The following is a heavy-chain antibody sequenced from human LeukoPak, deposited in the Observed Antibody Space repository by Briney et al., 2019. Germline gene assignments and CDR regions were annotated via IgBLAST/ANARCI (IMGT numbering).Heavy chain of an antibody. CDR1: GFTFSSYW. Sequence: PGGSLRLSCAASGFTFSSYWMSWVRQAPGKGLEWVANIKQDGSEEYYVDSVKGRFTISRDNAKNSLYLQMNSLRAEDTAVYYCARDTSYYDSSGYYDGGVWFDPWGQGTLVTVSS. J-gene: IGHJ5*02. CDR3: ARDTSYYDSSGYYDGGVWFDP. D-gene: IGHD3-22*01. V-gene: IGHV3-7*01. CDR2: IKQDGSEE.